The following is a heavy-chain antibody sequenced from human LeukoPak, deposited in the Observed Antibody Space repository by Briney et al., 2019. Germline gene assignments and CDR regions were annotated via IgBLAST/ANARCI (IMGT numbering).Heavy chain of an antibody. J-gene: IGHJ5*02. V-gene: IGHV1-18*01. CDR1: GYTFTSYG. D-gene: IGHD1-1*01. CDR3: ARDLPRVQLERWDNWFDP. CDR2: ISAYNGNT. Sequence: ASVKVSCKAPGYTFTSYGISWVRQAPGQGLEWMGWISAYNGNTNYAQKLQGRVTMTTDTSTSTAYMELRSLRSDDTAVYYCARDLPRVQLERWDNWFDPWGQGTLVTVSS.